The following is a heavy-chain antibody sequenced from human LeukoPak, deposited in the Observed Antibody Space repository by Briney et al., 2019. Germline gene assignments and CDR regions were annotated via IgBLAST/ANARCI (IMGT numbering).Heavy chain of an antibody. CDR3: ASGLVYYYYYMDV. V-gene: IGHV4-34*01. CDR1: GGSFSGYY. CDR2: INHSGST. J-gene: IGHJ6*03. Sequence: SETLSLTCAVFGGSFSGYYWSWIRQPPGKGLEWIGEINHSGSTNYNPSLKSRVTISVDTSKNQFSLKLSSVTAADTAVYYCASGLVYYYYYMDVWGKGTSVTVSS.